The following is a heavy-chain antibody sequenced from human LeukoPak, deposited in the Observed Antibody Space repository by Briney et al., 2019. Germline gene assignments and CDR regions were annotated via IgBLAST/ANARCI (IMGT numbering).Heavy chain of an antibody. J-gene: IGHJ6*04. V-gene: IGHV3-23*01. CDR1: GFTFSTYA. D-gene: IGHD3-10*02. Sequence: GGSLRLSCAASGFTFSTYAMSWVRQAPGKGLEWVSSVSTSGGDTYNADSVKGRFTISRDNAKNSLYLQMNSLRAEDTAVYYCAELGITMIGGVWGKGTTVTISS. CDR3: AELGITMIGGV. CDR2: VSTSGGDT.